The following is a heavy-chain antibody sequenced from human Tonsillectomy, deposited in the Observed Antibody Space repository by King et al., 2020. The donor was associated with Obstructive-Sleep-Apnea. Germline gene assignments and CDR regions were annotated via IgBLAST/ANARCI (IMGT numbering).Heavy chain of an antibody. CDR1: GFTFSAYY. D-gene: IGHD6-13*01. J-gene: IGHJ5*02. CDR2: ISSSGSTI. CDR3: ARDSRIAAAGKRHGWFDP. V-gene: IGHV3-11*01. Sequence: VQLVESGGGLVKPGGSLRLSCAASGFTFSAYYMSWIRQAPGKGLEWVSYISSSGSTIYYADSLKGRFTISRDNAKNSLELQMNSLRAEDTAVYYCARDSRIAAAGKRHGWFDPWGQGTLVTVSS.